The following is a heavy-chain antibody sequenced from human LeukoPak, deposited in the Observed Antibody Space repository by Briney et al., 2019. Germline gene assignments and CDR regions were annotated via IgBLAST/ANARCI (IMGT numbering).Heavy chain of an antibody. CDR1: GFTFSSYG. CDR2: ISYDGTNK. V-gene: IGHV3-30*18. Sequence: GGSLRLSCAASGFTFSSYGMHWVRPAPGKGLEWVAVISYDGTNKYYADSVKGRFTISRDNSKNTLYLQMNSLRAEDTAVYYCAKSLRGLDSRDYYYNYYGMDVWGQGTTVTVSS. J-gene: IGHJ6*02. D-gene: IGHD2-15*01. CDR3: AKSLRGLDSRDYYYNYYGMDV.